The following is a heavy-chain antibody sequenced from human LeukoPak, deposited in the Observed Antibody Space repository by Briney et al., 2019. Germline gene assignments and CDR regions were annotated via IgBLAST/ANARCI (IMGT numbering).Heavy chain of an antibody. CDR3: AEDSGYDSSGYYYSY. V-gene: IGHV3-30*18. CDR2: ISYDGSNK. J-gene: IGHJ4*02. CDR1: GFTFSSYG. D-gene: IGHD3-22*01. Sequence: GGSLRLSCAASGFTFSSYGMHWVRQAPGKGLEWVAVISYDGSNKYYADSVKGRFTISRDNSKNTLYLQMNSLRAEDTAVYYCAEDSGYDSSGYYYSYWGQGTLVTVSS.